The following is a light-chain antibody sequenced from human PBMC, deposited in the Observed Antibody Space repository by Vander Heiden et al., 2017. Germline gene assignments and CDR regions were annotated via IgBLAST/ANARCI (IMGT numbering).Light chain of an antibody. CDR1: QSVSSN. Sequence: EIVMTQSPATLSVSPGERATLSCRASQSVSSNLAWYQQKPGQAPRLLIYGASTRATGSPARFSGSGSGTEFTLTISSLQSEDFAVYYCQQYNNWPFYTFGQGTKLEIK. V-gene: IGKV3-15*01. CDR3: QQYNNWPFYT. CDR2: GAS. J-gene: IGKJ2*01.